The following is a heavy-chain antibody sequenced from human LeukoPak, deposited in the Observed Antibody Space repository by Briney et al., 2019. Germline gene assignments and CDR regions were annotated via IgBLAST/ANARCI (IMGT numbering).Heavy chain of an antibody. J-gene: IGHJ4*02. CDR2: MNPNSGNT. V-gene: IGHV1-8*03. CDR3: ASLVGARGGFDY. Sequence: ASVKVSCKASGGTFSSYDINWVRQATGRGLEWMGWMNPNSGNTGYAQKFQGGVTITRNTSISTAYMELSSLRSEDTAVYYCASLVGARGGFDYWGQGTLVTVSS. D-gene: IGHD1-26*01. CDR1: GGTFSSYD.